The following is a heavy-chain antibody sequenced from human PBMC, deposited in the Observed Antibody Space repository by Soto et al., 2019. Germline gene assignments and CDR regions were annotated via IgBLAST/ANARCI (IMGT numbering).Heavy chain of an antibody. J-gene: IGHJ4*02. Sequence: QVQLVESGGGVVQPGRSLRLSCAASGFTFSTYVMHWVRQAPGKGLEWVAVIWYDGANNKYYADSVKGRFTISRDNSKNTLYLQMNSLRAEDTAVYYCARDATHTAMEVWGQGTLVTVSS. D-gene: IGHD5-18*01. CDR3: ARDATHTAMEV. V-gene: IGHV3-33*01. CDR2: IWYDGANNK. CDR1: GFTFSTYV.